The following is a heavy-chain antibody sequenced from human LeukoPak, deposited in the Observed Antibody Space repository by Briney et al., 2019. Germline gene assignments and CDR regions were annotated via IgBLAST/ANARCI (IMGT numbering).Heavy chain of an antibody. V-gene: IGHV5-51*01. D-gene: IGHD6-19*01. J-gene: IGHJ3*02. CDR2: IYPGDSDA. CDR3: ARNTRRYSSGWYARGAFDI. Sequence: GESLKISSKGSGYSFTSYWIGWVRQMPGKGLEWMGIIYPGDSDARYSPSSQGQVTISADKSISTAYLQWSSLKASDTAMYYCARNTRRYSSGWYARGAFDIWGQGTMVTVSS. CDR1: GYSFTSYW.